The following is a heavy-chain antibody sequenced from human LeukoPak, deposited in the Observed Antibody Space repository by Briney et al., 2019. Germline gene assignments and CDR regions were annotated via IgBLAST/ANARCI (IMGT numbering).Heavy chain of an antibody. CDR1: GYTFTGYY. CDR2: INPNSGGT. CDR3: ARDGGAYYYYYYMAV. Sequence: ASVKVSCKASGYTFTGYYMHWVRQAPGQGLEWMGWINPNSGGTNYAQKFQGRVTMTRDTSISTAYMELSRLRSDDTAVYYCARDGGAYYYYYYMAVGGKGPPVTVPS. J-gene: IGHJ6*03. D-gene: IGHD3-10*01. V-gene: IGHV1-2*02.